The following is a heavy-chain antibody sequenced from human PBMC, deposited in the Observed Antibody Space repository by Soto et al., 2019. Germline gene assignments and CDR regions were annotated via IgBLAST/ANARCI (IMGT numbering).Heavy chain of an antibody. CDR1: GGSITSGGYS. Sequence: QLQLQESGSGLVKPSQTLSLTCAVSGGSITSGGYSWSWIRQPPGKGLEWIGYSYHSGRTYYNPSLKSRVPIAADTSKNRCSLNLHSVNAADTAVYYCPSPLGMVRGLIHYCYAMDAWGQGTTVTVSS. J-gene: IGHJ6*02. V-gene: IGHV4-30-2*01. CDR3: PSPLGMVRGLIHYCYAMDA. CDR2: SYHSGRT. D-gene: IGHD3-10*01.